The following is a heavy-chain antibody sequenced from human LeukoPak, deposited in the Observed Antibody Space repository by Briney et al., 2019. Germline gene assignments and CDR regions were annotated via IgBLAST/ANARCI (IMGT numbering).Heavy chain of an antibody. CDR2: ISHSGST. CDR1: DGSFNDYC. Sequence: SETLSLTCGVYDGSFNDYCWSWIRQPPGKGLEWIGEISHSGSTNYNPSLKSRVTISVDTSKNQFSLKLSSVTAADTAVYYCARGPYSGYGRFDYWGQGTLVTVSS. V-gene: IGHV4-34*01. CDR3: ARGPYSGYGRFDY. J-gene: IGHJ4*02. D-gene: IGHD5-12*01.